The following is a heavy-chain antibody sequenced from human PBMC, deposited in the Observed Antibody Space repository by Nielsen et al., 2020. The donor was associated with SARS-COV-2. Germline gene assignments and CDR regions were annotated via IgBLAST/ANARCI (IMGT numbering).Heavy chain of an antibody. CDR2: ISWNSGSI. Sequence: SLKISCAASGFTFDDYAMHWVRQAPGKGLEWVSGISWNSGSIGYADSVKGRFTISRDNAKNSLYLQMNSLRAEDTALYYCATEFSYCGGDCYPKFDYWGQGTLVTVSS. CDR1: GFTFDDYA. V-gene: IGHV3-9*01. CDR3: ATEFSYCGGDCYPKFDY. D-gene: IGHD2-21*01. J-gene: IGHJ4*02.